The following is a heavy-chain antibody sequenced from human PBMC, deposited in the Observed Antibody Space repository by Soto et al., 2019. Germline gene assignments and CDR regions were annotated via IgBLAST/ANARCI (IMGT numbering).Heavy chain of an antibody. Sequence: PSETLSLTCTVSGGSISSYYWSWIRQPPGKGLEWIGYIYYSGSTNYNPSLKSRVTISVDTSKNQFSLKLSSVTAADTAVYYCARDCGGDCAYNWFDPWGQGTLVTVSS. CDR3: ARDCGGDCAYNWFDP. CDR2: IYYSGST. D-gene: IGHD2-21*02. V-gene: IGHV4-59*01. CDR1: GGSISSYY. J-gene: IGHJ5*02.